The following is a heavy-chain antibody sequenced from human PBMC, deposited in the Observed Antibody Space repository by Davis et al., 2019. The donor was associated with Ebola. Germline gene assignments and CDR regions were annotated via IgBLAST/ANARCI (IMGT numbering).Heavy chain of an antibody. Sequence: SETLSLTCTLSARSISSSSYYWGWTRQPPGKGLEWIGSIYYSGSTYYNPSLKSRVTISEDTSKNQFSLRLTSVTAADTAMYYCARNNRNNGYYFDYWGQGTLVTVSS. D-gene: IGHD1/OR15-1a*01. CDR3: ARNNRNNGYYFDY. J-gene: IGHJ4*02. V-gene: IGHV4-39*07. CDR1: ARSISSSSYY. CDR2: IYYSGST.